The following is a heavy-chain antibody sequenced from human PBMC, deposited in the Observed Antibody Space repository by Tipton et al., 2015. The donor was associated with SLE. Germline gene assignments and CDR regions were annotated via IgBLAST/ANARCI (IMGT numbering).Heavy chain of an antibody. V-gene: IGHV4-4*07. CDR1: GGSISSYY. J-gene: IGHJ2*01. Sequence: TLSLTCTVSGGSISSYYWSWIRQPAGKGLEWIGRIYTSGSTNYNPSLKSRVTMSVDTSKNQFSLNLSSVTAADTAVYYCARNYYGSGSHFDLWGRGTLVTVSS. CDR3: ARNYYGSGSHFDL. CDR2: IYTSGST. D-gene: IGHD3-10*01.